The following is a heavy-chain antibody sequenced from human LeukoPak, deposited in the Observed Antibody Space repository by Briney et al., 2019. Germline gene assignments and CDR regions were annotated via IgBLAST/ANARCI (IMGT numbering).Heavy chain of an antibody. J-gene: IGHJ4*02. CDR3: AKGSRSSRPYYFDF. D-gene: IGHD3-10*01. Sequence: PGGSLRLSCAASGFTFNNYAMSWVRQAPGKGLEWVSAITGSGDDTHHADSVKGRFTISRDNSKNTLYLQMNSLRDEDTAVYYCAKGSRSSRPYYFDFWGQEILVTVSS. CDR2: ITGSGDDT. V-gene: IGHV3-23*01. CDR1: GFTFNNYA.